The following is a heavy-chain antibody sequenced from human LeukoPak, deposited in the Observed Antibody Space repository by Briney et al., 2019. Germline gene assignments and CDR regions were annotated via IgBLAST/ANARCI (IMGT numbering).Heavy chain of an antibody. Sequence: GALRLSCAASGIAVSNNYMSWVRQPPGKGLEWVSIIYGAGITSYLDSVKGRFTISRDNSKNTLYLQMNSLRAEDTAVYYCAKGADDFWSGYHHDAFDIWGQGTMVTVSS. CDR3: AKGADDFWSGYHHDAFDI. V-gene: IGHV3-53*05. CDR2: IYGAGIT. CDR1: GIAVSNNY. J-gene: IGHJ3*02. D-gene: IGHD3-3*01.